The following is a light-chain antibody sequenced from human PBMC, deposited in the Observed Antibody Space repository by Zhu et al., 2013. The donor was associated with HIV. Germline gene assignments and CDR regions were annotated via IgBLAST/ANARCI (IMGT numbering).Light chain of an antibody. CDR1: QGISSY. CDR2: AAS. V-gene: IGKV1-9*01. CDR3: QHLNTYPPYT. Sequence: DIQLTQSPSFLSASVGDRVTITCRASQGISSYLAWYQQEPGKAPNLLIYAASTLQTGVPSRFSGSGSGTEFTLTISSLQPEDFATYYCQHLNTYPPYTFGQGTKLEIK. J-gene: IGKJ2*01.